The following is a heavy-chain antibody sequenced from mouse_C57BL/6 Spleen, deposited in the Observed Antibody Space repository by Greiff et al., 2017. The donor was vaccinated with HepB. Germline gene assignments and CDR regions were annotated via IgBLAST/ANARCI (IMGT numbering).Heavy chain of an antibody. CDR2: IYPGSGNT. D-gene: IGHD1-1*02. V-gene: IGHV1-76*01. J-gene: IGHJ2*01. CDR1: GYTFTDYY. CDR3: ARWGGSFDY. Sequence: QVHVKQSGAELVRPGASVKLSCKASGYTFTDYYINWVKQRPGQGLEWIARIYPGSGNTYYNEKFKGKATLTAEKSSSTAYMQLSSLTSEDSAVYFCARWGGSFDYWGQGTTLTVSS.